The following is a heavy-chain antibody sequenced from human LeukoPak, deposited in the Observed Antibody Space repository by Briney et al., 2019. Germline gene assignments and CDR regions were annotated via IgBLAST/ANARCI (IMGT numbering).Heavy chain of an antibody. J-gene: IGHJ4*02. CDR1: GVSISSYY. V-gene: IGHV4-59*01. CDR3: ARGYSTYFDY. Sequence: SETLSLTCTVSGVSISSYYWNWIRQPPGKGLEWIGYVYSSGSTTYNTSLKSRVTISVDTSKNQFSLKLSSVTAADTAVYYCARGYSTYFDYWGQGTLVTVSS. D-gene: IGHD4-11*01. CDR2: VYSSGST.